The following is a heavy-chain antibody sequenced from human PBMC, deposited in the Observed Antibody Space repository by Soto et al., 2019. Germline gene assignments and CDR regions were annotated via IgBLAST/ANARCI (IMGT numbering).Heavy chain of an antibody. D-gene: IGHD6-6*01. CDR2: ISYDGSNK. Sequence: GGSLRLSCAASGFTFSSYAMHWVRQAPGKGLEWVAVISYDGSNKYYVDSVKGRFTISRDNAQNTLYLQMNSLRAEDTAVYYCAKRIHDSLVPHAFDIWGQGTMVTVSS. CDR3: AKRIHDSLVPHAFDI. CDR1: GFTFSSYA. J-gene: IGHJ3*02. V-gene: IGHV3-30*18.